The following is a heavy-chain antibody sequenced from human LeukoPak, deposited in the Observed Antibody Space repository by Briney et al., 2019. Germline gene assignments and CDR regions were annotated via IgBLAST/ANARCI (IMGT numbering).Heavy chain of an antibody. Sequence: GESLQISFQGSGSRFATYWIAWVRQTPRKGLEWVGIIYPRDSDTKYNPSFQGQVSISADKSISTAYLRWNGLQASDTAIYYCARSHSSTLTWFDPWGQGTLVSVSS. CDR1: GSRFATYW. CDR3: ARSHSSTLTWFDP. CDR2: IYPRDSDT. V-gene: IGHV5-51*01. J-gene: IGHJ5*02.